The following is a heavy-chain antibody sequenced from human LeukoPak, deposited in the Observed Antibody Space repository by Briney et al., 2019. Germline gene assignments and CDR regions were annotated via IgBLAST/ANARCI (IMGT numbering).Heavy chain of an antibody. V-gene: IGHV3-21*01. CDR1: GFTFSSYS. CDR3: ARDWRCYSTSCYYFDH. D-gene: IGHD2-2*01. J-gene: IGHJ4*02. Sequence: GGSLRLSCATSGFTFSSYSMDWVRQAPGKGLEWVSSITTSSDYISYADSVKGRFTISRDNAKNSLFLQMNSLRAEDTAVYYCARDWRCYSTSCYYFDHWGQGTLVTVSS. CDR2: ITTSSDYI.